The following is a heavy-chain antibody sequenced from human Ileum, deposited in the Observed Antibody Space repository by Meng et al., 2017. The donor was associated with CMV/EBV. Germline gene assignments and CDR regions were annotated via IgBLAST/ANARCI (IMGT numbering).Heavy chain of an antibody. J-gene: IGHJ6*02. CDR2: TYSGGTT. Sequence: GESLKISCAASGLTVSSNYMSWVRQAPGMGLEWVSVTYSGGTTYYADSVKGRFIVSRDNSKNTFYLLMNSLRPEDTAIYFCRGWVDLSSATDVWGQGTSVTVSS. CDR3: RGWVDLSSATDV. CDR1: GLTVSSNY. D-gene: IGHD1-26*01. V-gene: IGHV3-66*02.